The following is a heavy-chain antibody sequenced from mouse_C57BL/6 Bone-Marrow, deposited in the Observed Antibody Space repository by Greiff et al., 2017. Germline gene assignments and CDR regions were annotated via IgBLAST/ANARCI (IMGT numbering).Heavy chain of an antibody. J-gene: IGHJ4*01. CDR1: GFTFSDYG. Sequence: DVMLVESGGGLVQPGGSLKLSCAASGFTFSDYGMAWVRQAPRKGPEWVAFISNLAYSIYYADTVTGRFTISSENAKNTLYLEMSSLRSEDTAMYYCARRVIEDYAMDYWGQGTSVTVSS. CDR2: ISNLAYSI. V-gene: IGHV5-15*04. D-gene: IGHD2-2*01. CDR3: ARRVIEDYAMDY.